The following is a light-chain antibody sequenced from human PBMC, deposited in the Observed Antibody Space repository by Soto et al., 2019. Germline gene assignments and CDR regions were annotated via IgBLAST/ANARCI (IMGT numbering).Light chain of an antibody. CDR1: SSDVRGYKY. J-gene: IGLJ1*01. CDR2: EVN. V-gene: IGLV2-8*01. Sequence: QSALTQPPSASGSPGQSVTISCTGTSSDVRGYKYVAWYQQRPGKAPKLMIYEVNERPSGVPDRFSGSKSGNTASLTVSGLQAEDEADSYCCSYGDNNYFVFGTGTKLTVL. CDR3: CSYGDNNYFV.